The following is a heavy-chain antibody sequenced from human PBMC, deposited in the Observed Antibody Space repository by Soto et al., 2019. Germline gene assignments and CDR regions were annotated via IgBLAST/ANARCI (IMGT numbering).Heavy chain of an antibody. J-gene: IGHJ3*01. V-gene: IGHV3-64*01. D-gene: IGHD2-15*01. CDR1: GFTFSSYA. CDR2: ISSNGGST. Sequence: GGSLRLSCAASGFTFSSYAMHWVRQAPGKGLEYVSAISSNGGSTYYANSVKGRFTISRDNSKNTLYLQMGSLRAEDMAVYYCAREKPEYCSGGSCYRDAFDVWGHGTMVTVSS. CDR3: AREKPEYCSGGSCYRDAFDV.